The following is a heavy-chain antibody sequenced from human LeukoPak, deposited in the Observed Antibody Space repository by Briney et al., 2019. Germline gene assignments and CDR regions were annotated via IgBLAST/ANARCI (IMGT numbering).Heavy chain of an antibody. CDR3: ARDIVVVPAAQDY. Sequence: SETLSLTCAVSGYSISSGYYWGWIRQPPGKGLEWIGSIYHSGSTYYNPSLKSRVTISVDTSKNQFSLKLSSVTAADTAVYYCARDIVVVPAAQDYWGQGTLVTVS. CDR2: IYHSGST. CDR1: GYSISSGYY. J-gene: IGHJ4*02. V-gene: IGHV4-38-2*02. D-gene: IGHD2-2*01.